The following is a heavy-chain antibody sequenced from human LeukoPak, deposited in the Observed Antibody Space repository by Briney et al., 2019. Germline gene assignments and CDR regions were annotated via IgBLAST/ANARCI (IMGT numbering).Heavy chain of an antibody. Sequence: GESLKISCKGSGYSFTSYWIGWVRQMPGKGLEWMGIIYPGDSDTRYSPSFQGQVTISADKSISTAYLQWSSLKASDTAMYYCASSPPGYCSGGSCYSRFWFDPWGQGTLVTVSS. CDR3: ASSPPGYCSGGSCYSRFWFDP. CDR2: IYPGDSDT. D-gene: IGHD2-15*01. CDR1: GYSFTSYW. J-gene: IGHJ5*02. V-gene: IGHV5-51*01.